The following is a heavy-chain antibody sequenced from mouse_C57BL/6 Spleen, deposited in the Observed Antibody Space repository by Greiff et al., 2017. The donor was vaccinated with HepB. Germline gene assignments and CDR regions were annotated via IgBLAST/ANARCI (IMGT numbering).Heavy chain of an antibody. Sequence: VQLQQSGPELVKPGASVKISCKASGYAFSSSWMNWVKQRPGKGLEWIGRINPGDGDTNYNGKFKGKATLTADKSSSTAYMQLSSLTSADSAVYFCARSPLSFYAMDYWGQGTSVTVSS. D-gene: IGHD6-5*01. CDR2: INPGDGDT. CDR3: ARSPLSFYAMDY. CDR1: GYAFSSSW. J-gene: IGHJ4*01. V-gene: IGHV1-82*01.